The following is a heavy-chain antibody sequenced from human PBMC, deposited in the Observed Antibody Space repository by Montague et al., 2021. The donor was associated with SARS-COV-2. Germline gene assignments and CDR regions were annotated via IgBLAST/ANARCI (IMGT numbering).Heavy chain of an antibody. D-gene: IGHD6-19*01. CDR3: GRGGGIAVAHD. V-gene: IGHV4-39*07. CDR1: LGSITTYTSY. CDR2: MDQSGTT. J-gene: IGHJ4*02. Sequence: SETLSLTCTVSLGSITTYTSYWSWVRQPPLKGLEWVGTMDQSGTTYQKSLLKSRVTISLHTSNNQVSLNLDSVTAADTAVYFCGRGGGIAVAHDWGQGILVTVSS.